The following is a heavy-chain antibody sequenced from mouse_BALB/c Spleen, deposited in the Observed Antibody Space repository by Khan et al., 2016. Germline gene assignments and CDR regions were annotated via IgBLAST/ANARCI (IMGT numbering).Heavy chain of an antibody. Sequence: QIQLVQSGPELKKPGETVKISCKASGYTFTDYSMHWVKQAPGKGLKWMGWINTETGEPTYADDFKGRFAFSLETSASTAYLQINNLKNEDTATYFCAAYGSPDYFDYWGQGTTLTVSS. V-gene: IGHV9-2-1*01. CDR3: AAYGSPDYFDY. D-gene: IGHD1-1*01. J-gene: IGHJ2*01. CDR2: INTETGEP. CDR1: GYTFTDYS.